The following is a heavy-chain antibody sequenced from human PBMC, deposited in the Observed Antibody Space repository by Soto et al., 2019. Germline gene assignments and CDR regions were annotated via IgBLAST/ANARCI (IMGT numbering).Heavy chain of an antibody. CDR3: AREGPDDDKRRDLQR. D-gene: IGHD3-3*01. Sequence: QVQLVESGGGVVQPGRSLRLSCAASGFTFRNYAMHWVRQAPGKGLEWVAVIWYDGNTKFYGDSVKGRFTVSRDNFKNTMSLQMDSLRAEDTAVYYCAREGPDDDKRRDLQRWGQGTFVSVSS. J-gene: IGHJ1*01. CDR1: GFTFRNYA. CDR2: IWYDGNTK. V-gene: IGHV3-33*01.